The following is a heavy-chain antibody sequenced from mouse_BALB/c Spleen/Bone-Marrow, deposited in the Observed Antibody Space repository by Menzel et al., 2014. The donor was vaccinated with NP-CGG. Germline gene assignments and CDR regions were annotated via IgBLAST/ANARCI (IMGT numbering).Heavy chain of an antibody. V-gene: IGHV1S137*01. Sequence: VHLVESGAELVRPGVSVKISCKGSGYTFTDYATHWVKQSHAKSLEWIGVISTYYGDASYNQKFKGKATMTVDKSSSTAYMELARLTSEDSAIYYCASGNYYYAMDYWGQGTSVTVSS. CDR3: ASGNYYYAMDY. J-gene: IGHJ4*01. CDR1: GYTFTDYA. CDR2: ISTYYGDA. D-gene: IGHD2-1*01.